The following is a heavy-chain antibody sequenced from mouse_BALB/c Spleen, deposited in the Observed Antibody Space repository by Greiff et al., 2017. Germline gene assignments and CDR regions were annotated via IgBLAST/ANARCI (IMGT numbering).Heavy chain of an antibody. J-gene: IGHJ4*01. V-gene: IGHV5-12-1*01. D-gene: IGHD1-1*02. Sequence: EVQLVESGGGLVKPGGSLKLSCAASGFAFSSYDMSWVRQTPEKRLEWVAYISSGGGSTYYPDTVKGRFTISRDNAKNTLYLQMSSLKSEDTAMYYCARPYGPYYAMDYWGQGTSVTVSS. CDR1: GFAFSSYD. CDR2: ISSGGGST. CDR3: ARPYGPYYAMDY.